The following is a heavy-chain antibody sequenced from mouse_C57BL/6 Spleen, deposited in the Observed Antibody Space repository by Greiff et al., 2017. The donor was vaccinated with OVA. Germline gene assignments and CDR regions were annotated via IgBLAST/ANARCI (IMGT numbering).Heavy chain of an antibody. Sequence: EVKLVESGTVLARPGASVKMSCKTSGYTFTSYWMHWVKQRPGQGLEWIGAIYPGNSDTSYNQKFKGKAKLTAVTSASTAYMELSSLTNEDSAVYYCTNYYYGSSPFAYWGQGTLVTVSA. J-gene: IGHJ3*01. CDR2: IYPGNSDT. D-gene: IGHD1-1*01. CDR1: GYTFTSYW. CDR3: TNYYYGSSPFAY. V-gene: IGHV1-5*01.